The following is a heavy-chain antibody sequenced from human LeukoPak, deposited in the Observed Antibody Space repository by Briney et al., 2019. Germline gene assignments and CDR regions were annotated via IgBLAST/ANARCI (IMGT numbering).Heavy chain of an antibody. J-gene: IGHJ4*02. CDR2: ISTSCCAI. Sequence: PGGALTLSCVASGFTFSNYNMNWVRQAPATGLEGVSYISTSCCAIFYANPVNGRFTISSDNAKTSLFLQMNRLRDEDTAVYYCARVPLYDRSGYYFDYWGLGTLVTVSS. D-gene: IGHD3-22*01. CDR1: GFTFSNYN. V-gene: IGHV3-48*02. CDR3: ARVPLYDRSGYYFDY.